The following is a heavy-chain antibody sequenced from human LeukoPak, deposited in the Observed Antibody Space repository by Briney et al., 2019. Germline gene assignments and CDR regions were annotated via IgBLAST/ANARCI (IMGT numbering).Heavy chain of an antibody. CDR3: ARDLAYDSSGPIDY. J-gene: IGHJ4*02. V-gene: IGHV1-18*01. D-gene: IGHD3-22*01. CDR1: GYTFTSYG. CDR2: LGAYNGNT. Sequence: ASVKVSCKASGYTFTSYGISWVRQAPGQGLEWMGWLGAYNGNTNYAQKLQGRVTMTTDTSTSTAYMELRSLRSDDTAVYYCARDLAYDSSGPIDYWGQGTLVTVSS.